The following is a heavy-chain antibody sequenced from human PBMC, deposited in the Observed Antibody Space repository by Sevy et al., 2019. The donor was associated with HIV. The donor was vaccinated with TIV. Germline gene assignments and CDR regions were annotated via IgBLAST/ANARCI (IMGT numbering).Heavy chain of an antibody. CDR3: AVITIFGVVTDNWFDP. J-gene: IGHJ5*02. Sequence: SETLSLTCTVSGGSISSSSYYWGWIRQPPGKGLEWIGSIYYSGSTYYNPSLKSPITISVDTSKNQVSLKRSSVTAADTAVYYCAVITIFGVVTDNWFDPWGQGTRVTVSS. D-gene: IGHD3-3*01. CDR1: GGSISSSSYY. V-gene: IGHV4-39*01. CDR2: IYYSGST.